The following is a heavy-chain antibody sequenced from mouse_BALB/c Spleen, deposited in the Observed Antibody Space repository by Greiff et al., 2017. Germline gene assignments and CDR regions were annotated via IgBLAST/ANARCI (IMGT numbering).Heavy chain of an antibody. J-gene: IGHJ4*01. Sequence: EVQLVESGPELVKPGASVKMSCKASGYTFTSYVMHWVKQKPGQGLEWIGYINPYNDGTKYNEKFKGKATLTSDKSSSTAYMELSSLTSEDSAVYYCARWPTMTDYYAMDYWGQGTSVTVSS. CDR1: GYTFTSYV. V-gene: IGHV1-14*01. CDR3: ARWPTMTDYYAMDY. D-gene: IGHD2-10*01. CDR2: INPYNDGT.